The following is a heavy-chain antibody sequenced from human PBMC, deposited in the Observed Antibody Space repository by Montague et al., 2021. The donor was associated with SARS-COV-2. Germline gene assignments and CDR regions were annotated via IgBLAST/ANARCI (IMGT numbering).Heavy chain of an antibody. V-gene: IGHV6-1*01. Sequence: CAISGDSVCGENARCNWDRQSPSLDLQWLVGSYYRSKWYNDYAESVKSRITIDPDTSKHQFSLHLNSVTPEDTAVYYCARIPVGSKYYFDFWGQGTLVTVSS. CDR1: GDSVCGENAR. D-gene: IGHD2-2*01. J-gene: IGHJ4*02. CDR2: SYYRSKWYN. CDR3: ARIPVGSKYYFDF.